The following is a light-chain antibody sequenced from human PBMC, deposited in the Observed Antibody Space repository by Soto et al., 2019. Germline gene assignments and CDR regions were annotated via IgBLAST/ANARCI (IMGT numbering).Light chain of an antibody. CDR3: AAWDNTLNGPV. Sequence: QSGLMQPPSVSGTPGQTVTISCSGSSSNIGSNTVNWYRQLPGTAPKRLIFGDNQRPSGVPDRFSGSKSGTSASLAISGLQSDAEADYYCAAWDNTLNGPVFGGGTKLTVL. CDR2: GDN. J-gene: IGLJ3*02. CDR1: SSNIGSNT. V-gene: IGLV1-44*01.